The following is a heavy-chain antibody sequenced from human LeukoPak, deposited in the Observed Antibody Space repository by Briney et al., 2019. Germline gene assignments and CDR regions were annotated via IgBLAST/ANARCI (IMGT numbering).Heavy chain of an antibody. CDR1: GGSISSSSYY. CDR2: IYYSGRI. J-gene: IGHJ4*02. V-gene: IGHV4-39*07. D-gene: IGHD3-22*01. Sequence: SETLSLTCTVSGGSISSSSYYWGWIRQPPGKGLEWIGSIYYSGRIYSNPSLKSRVTISVDTSMNQFSLKLSSVTAADTAVYYCAREGSSGYHFDYWGQGTLVTVSS. CDR3: AREGSSGYHFDY.